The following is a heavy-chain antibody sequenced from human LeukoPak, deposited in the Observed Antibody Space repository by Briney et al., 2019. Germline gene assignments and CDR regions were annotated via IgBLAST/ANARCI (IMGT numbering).Heavy chain of an antibody. Sequence: GASVRVSCKASGYTFTGYYMHWVRQAPGQGLEWMGWINPNSGGTNYAQKFQGRVTMTTDTSTSTAYMELRSLRSDDTAVYYCAREGEYGDSYFDYWGQGTLVTVSS. J-gene: IGHJ4*02. D-gene: IGHD4-17*01. V-gene: IGHV1-2*02. CDR3: AREGEYGDSYFDY. CDR1: GYTFTGYY. CDR2: INPNSGGT.